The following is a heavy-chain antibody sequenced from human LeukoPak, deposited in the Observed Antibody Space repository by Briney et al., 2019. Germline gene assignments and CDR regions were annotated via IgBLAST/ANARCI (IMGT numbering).Heavy chain of an antibody. D-gene: IGHD1-26*01. Sequence: ASVKVSCKASGYTFTRHGINWVRQAPGQGLEWMGWISAYNGNTNYAQKLQGRVTMTTDTSTSTAYMELRSLTSDGTAVYYCACTVGADIPDAYDIWGQGTMVTVSS. CDR2: ISAYNGNT. CDR3: ACTVGADIPDAYDI. CDR1: GYTFTRHG. J-gene: IGHJ3*02. V-gene: IGHV1-18*01.